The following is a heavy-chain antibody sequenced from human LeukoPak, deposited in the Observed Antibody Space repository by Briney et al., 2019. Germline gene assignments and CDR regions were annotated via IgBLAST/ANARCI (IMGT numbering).Heavy chain of an antibody. Sequence: GASVKVSCKASGYTFTGYYMHWVRQAPGQGLEWMGWINPNSGGTNYAQKFQGRVTMTRDTSISTAYMELSRLRSDDTAVYYCAKGDSSSVPQKGPDYWGQGTLVTGSS. CDR2: INPNSGGT. CDR1: GYTFTGYY. V-gene: IGHV1-2*02. J-gene: IGHJ4*02. D-gene: IGHD6-13*01. CDR3: AKGDSSSVPQKGPDY.